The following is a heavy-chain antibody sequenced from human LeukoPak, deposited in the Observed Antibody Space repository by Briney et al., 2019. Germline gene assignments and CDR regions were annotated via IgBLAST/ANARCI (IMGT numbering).Heavy chain of an antibody. J-gene: IGHJ4*02. Sequence: GGSLRLSCAASGFTFSSYGMHWVRQAPGKGLEWVAVIWYDGSNKYYADSVKGRFTISRDNSKNTLYLQMNSLRAEDTAVYYCAIGIIAADPRLDYWGQGTLVTVSS. CDR3: AIGIIAADPRLDY. D-gene: IGHD6-13*01. CDR1: GFTFSSYG. V-gene: IGHV3-33*01. CDR2: IWYDGSNK.